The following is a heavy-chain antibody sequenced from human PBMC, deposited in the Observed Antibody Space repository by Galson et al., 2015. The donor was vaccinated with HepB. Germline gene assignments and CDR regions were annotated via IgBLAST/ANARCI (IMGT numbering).Heavy chain of an antibody. Sequence: SLRLSCAASGFTFDNYAMHWVRQAPGKGLEWVSGISWNSGSIGYADSAKGRFTISRDNAKNSLYLQMNSLRAEDTALYYCAKDGYSRSWQRLGWFDPWGQGTLVTVSS. J-gene: IGHJ5*02. D-gene: IGHD6-13*01. CDR1: GFTFDNYA. CDR3: AKDGYSRSWQRLGWFDP. V-gene: IGHV3-9*01. CDR2: ISWNSGSI.